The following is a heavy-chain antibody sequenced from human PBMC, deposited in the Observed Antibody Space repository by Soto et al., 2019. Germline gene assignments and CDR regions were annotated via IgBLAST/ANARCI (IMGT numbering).Heavy chain of an antibody. J-gene: IGHJ5*02. CDR1: GYTFTSYD. CDR3: AKDHDPRAPSWFDP. V-gene: IGHV1-8*01. CDR2: MNPNSGNT. Sequence: ASVKVSCKASGYTFTSYDINWVRQATGQGLEWMGWMNPNSGNTGYAQKFQGRVTMTRNTSISTAYMELSSLRAEDTAVYYCAKDHDPRAPSWFDPWGQGTLVTVSS.